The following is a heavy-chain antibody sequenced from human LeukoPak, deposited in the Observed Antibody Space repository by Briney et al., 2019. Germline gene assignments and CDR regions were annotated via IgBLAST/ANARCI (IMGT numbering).Heavy chain of an antibody. V-gene: IGHV3-23*01. J-gene: IGHJ4*02. Sequence: PGGSLRLSCAASGFTFSSYGMSWVRQAPGKGLEWVSAIGGRDGSTYYADSVKGRFTISRDNSKNTLYVQMNSLRAEDTAVYYCAKASLLDYWGQGTLVTVSS. CDR3: AKASLLDY. CDR1: GFTFSSYG. CDR2: IGGRDGST.